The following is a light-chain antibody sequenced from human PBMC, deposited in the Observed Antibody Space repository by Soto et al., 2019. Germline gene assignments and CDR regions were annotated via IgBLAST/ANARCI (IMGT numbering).Light chain of an antibody. CDR2: GES. CDR3: QQCDRTSWT. CDR1: QSVSGNN. J-gene: IGKJ1*01. Sequence: VLTQSPGTLSVSPGERATLSCRASQSVSGNNLAWYQQTPGRPPRLLIYGESSRASGVPDRFSGSGSGTNFTLTINRLEPEDFAVYYCQQCDRTSWTFGQGTKVDLK. V-gene: IGKV3-20*01.